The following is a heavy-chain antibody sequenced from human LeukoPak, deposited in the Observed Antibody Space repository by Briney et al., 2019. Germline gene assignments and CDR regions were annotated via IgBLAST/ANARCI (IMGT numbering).Heavy chain of an antibody. CDR1: GFAFYTYW. CDR2: ISSDGSST. D-gene: IGHD3-22*01. J-gene: IGHJ4*02. Sequence: GGSLRPSCAPSGFAFYTYWMHWVRQAPGKGLVWVSRISSDGSSTNYADSVKGRFTISRDNAKNTLYLQMNSLRAEDTAVYYCARGDYYDSSGYYDIIDYWGQGILVTVSS. V-gene: IGHV3-74*01. CDR3: ARGDYYDSSGYYDIIDY.